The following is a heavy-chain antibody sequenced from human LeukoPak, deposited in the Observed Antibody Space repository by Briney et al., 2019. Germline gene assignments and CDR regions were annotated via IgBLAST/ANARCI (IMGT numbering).Heavy chain of an antibody. CDR2: INHSGST. Sequence: KPSETLSLTCAVYGGSFSGYYWSWIRQPPGKGLEWIGEINHSGSTNYNPSLKSRVTISVDTSKNQFSLKLSSVTAADTAVYYCAREISSSPKGFDYWGQGTLVTVSS. CDR1: GGSFSGYY. CDR3: AREISSSPKGFDY. J-gene: IGHJ4*02. D-gene: IGHD6-6*01. V-gene: IGHV4-34*01.